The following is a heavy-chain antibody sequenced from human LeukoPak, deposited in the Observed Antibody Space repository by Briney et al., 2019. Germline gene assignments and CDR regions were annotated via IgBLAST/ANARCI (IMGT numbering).Heavy chain of an antibody. V-gene: IGHV3-23*01. J-gene: IGHJ4*02. CDR2: ISGSGGST. D-gene: IGHD6-19*01. CDR3: AKDKSAGYSSGWYQTDY. Sequence: GGSLRLSCAASGFTFTTYAMTWVRQAPGKGLEWVSTISGSGGSTYYADSVKGRFTMSRDNSKNTLYLQMNSLRAEDTAVYYCAKDKSAGYSSGWYQTDYWGQGTLVTVSS. CDR1: GFTFTTYA.